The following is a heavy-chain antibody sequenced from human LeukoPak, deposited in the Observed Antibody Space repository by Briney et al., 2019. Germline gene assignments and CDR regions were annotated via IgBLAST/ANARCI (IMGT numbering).Heavy chain of an antibody. J-gene: IGHJ4*02. D-gene: IGHD2-21*02. CDR3: ARVANRGGRGDSYYFDY. Sequence: SETLSLTCTVSGGSISSYYWSWIRQPPGKGLEWIGDIYYSGSTNYNPSLKSRVTISVDTSKNQFSLKLSSVTAADTAVYYCARVANRGGRGDSYYFDYWGQGTLVTVSS. V-gene: IGHV4-59*01. CDR2: IYYSGST. CDR1: GGSISSYY.